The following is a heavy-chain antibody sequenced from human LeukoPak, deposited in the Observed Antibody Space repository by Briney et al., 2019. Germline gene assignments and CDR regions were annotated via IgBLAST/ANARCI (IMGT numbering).Heavy chain of an antibody. J-gene: IGHJ4*02. D-gene: IGHD5-12*01. Sequence: PGGSLRLSCAASGFTFSSYAMSWVRQAPGKGLEWVSSISSSSSYIYYADSVKGRFTISRDNAKNSLYLQMNSLRAEDTAVYYCASVDSGDYWGQGTLVTVSS. CDR1: GFTFSSYA. CDR3: ASVDSGDY. V-gene: IGHV3-21*01. CDR2: ISSSSSYI.